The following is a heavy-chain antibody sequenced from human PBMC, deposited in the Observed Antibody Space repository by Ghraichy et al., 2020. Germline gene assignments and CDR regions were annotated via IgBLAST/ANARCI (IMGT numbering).Heavy chain of an antibody. Sequence: GGSLRLSCAASGFTFSNYWMHWVRQAPGKGLVWVSRINSDGSDSMYADSAKGRFTISRDNSKNMLYLQMSSLRAEDTATYYGASLGGLLLTWGQGTLVTVSS. CDR3: ASLGGLLLT. J-gene: IGHJ5*02. V-gene: IGHV3-74*03. D-gene: IGHD2-15*01. CDR2: INSDGSDS. CDR1: GFTFSNYW.